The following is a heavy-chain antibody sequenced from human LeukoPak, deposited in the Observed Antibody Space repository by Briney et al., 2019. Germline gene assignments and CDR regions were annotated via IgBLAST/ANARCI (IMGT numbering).Heavy chain of an antibody. Sequence: GRSLRLSCAVSGFTFSSYTMHWVRQAPGKGLEWVAAIAFDDTDRYYIDSVKGRFTISRDDSKNTLYLHMTSLRAEDTAVYYCTNSDDYGDYWGQGTLVTASS. CDR1: GFTFSSYT. J-gene: IGHJ4*02. CDR2: IAFDDTDR. CDR3: TNSDDYGDY. V-gene: IGHV3-30*04.